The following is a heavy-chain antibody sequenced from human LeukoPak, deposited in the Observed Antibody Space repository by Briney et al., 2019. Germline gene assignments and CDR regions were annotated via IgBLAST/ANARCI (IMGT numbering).Heavy chain of an antibody. J-gene: IGHJ4*02. CDR3: ARDHVGASAFDY. D-gene: IGHD1-26*01. V-gene: IGHV4-39*07. CDR1: GVSISTRNYY. CDR2: IFYSGST. Sequence: SETLSLTCTVSGVSISTRNYYWGWIRQPPGKGLEWIGNIFYSGSTYYSPSFKSRVTISLDTSRNQFSLKVNSVTAADTAVYYCARDHVGASAFDYWGQGTLVTVSS.